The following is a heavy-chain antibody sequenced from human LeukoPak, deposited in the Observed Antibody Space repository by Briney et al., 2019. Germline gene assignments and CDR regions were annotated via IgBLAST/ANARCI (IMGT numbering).Heavy chain of an antibody. CDR2: IYYTGTT. V-gene: IGHV4-59*11. CDR3: ARFSWGCSTASCFLTN. CDR1: GGSLSGHY. J-gene: IGHJ4*02. Sequence: SETLSLTCTVGGGSLSGHYWGWIRQPPGKGLELVGHIYYTGTTFYNPSLNSRVTITLDTSRNQFSLRLTSVIAADTGVYYCARFSWGCSTASCFLTNWGQGALVTVSS. D-gene: IGHD3-9*01.